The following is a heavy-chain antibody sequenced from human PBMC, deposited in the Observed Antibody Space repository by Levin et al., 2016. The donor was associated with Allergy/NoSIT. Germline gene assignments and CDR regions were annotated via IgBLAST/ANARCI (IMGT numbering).Heavy chain of an antibody. J-gene: IGHJ6*03. V-gene: IGHV4-59*13. CDR3: ARAYGVERYCSSTSCSTNYMDV. Sequence: PGKGLEWIGYIYYSGSTNYNPSLKSRVTISVDTSKNQFSLKLSSVTAADTAVYYCARAYGVERYCSSTSCSTNYMDVWGKGTTVTVSS. D-gene: IGHD2-2*01. CDR2: IYYSGST.